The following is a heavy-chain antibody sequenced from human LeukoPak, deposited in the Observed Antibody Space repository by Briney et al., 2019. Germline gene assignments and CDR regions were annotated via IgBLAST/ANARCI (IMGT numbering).Heavy chain of an antibody. CDR2: IYYSGST. CDR1: GGSISSYY. D-gene: IGHD2-2*01. Sequence: QASETLSLTCTVSGGSISSYYWSWIRQPPGKGLEWIGYIYYSGSTNYSPSLKSRVTISVDTSKNQFSLKLSSVTAADTAVYYCASNPFVPALYYMDVWGKGTTVTVSS. CDR3: ASNPFVPALYYMDV. J-gene: IGHJ6*03. V-gene: IGHV4-59*01.